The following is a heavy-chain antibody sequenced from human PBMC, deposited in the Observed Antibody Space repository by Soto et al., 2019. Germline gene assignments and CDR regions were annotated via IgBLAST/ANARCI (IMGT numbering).Heavy chain of an antibody. CDR1: GGSISSSSYY. Sequence: ETLSLTCTVSGGSISSSSYYWGWIRQPPGKGLEWIGSIYYSGSTYYNPSLKSRVTISVDTSKNQFSLKLSSVTAADTAVYYCARLTPYYYDSSGYYTPGFYFDYWGQGTLVTVSS. D-gene: IGHD3-22*01. CDR3: ARLTPYYYDSSGYYTPGFYFDY. CDR2: IYYSGST. V-gene: IGHV4-39*01. J-gene: IGHJ4*02.